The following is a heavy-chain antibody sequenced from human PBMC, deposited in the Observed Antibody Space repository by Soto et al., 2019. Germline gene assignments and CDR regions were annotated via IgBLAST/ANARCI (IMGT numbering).Heavy chain of an antibody. J-gene: IGHJ4*02. V-gene: IGHV4-30-2*01. Sequence: SETLSLTCAVSGGSISSGGYSWGWIRQPPGKGLEWIGYIYHSGSTYYNPSLKSRVTISVDRSRNQFSLKLSSVTAADTAVYYCARVPGYWGQVTLVTVSS. CDR2: IYHSGST. CDR1: GGSISSGGYS. CDR3: ARVPGY.